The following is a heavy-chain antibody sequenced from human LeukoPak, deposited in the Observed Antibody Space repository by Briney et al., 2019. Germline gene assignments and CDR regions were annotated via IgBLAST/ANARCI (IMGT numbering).Heavy chain of an antibody. V-gene: IGHV4-34*01. J-gene: IGHJ4*02. CDR2: INHSGST. D-gene: IGHD2-2*01. Sequence: SETLSLTCAVYGGSFSGYYWSWIRQPPGKGLEWIGEINHSGSTNYNPSLKSRVTISVDTSKNQFSLKLSSVTAADTAVYYCEGLCSSTSCPKTFDYWGQGTLVTVSS. CDR1: GGSFSGYY. CDR3: EGLCSSTSCPKTFDY.